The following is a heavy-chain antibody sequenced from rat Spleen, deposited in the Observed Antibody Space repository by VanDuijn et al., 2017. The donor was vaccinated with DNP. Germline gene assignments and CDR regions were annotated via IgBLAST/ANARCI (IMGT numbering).Heavy chain of an antibody. CDR2: ISYSGST. CDR3: ARWTRYFDY. V-gene: IGHV3-1*01. Sequence: EVQLQESGPGLVKPSQSLSLICSVTGYSITSNYWGWIRQFPGNKMEYIGHISYSGSTNYNPSLKSRISISRDTSKNQFFLQLNSVTPEDTATYYCARWTRYFDYWGQGVMVTVSS. CDR1: GYSITSNY. D-gene: IGHD1-4*01. J-gene: IGHJ2*01.